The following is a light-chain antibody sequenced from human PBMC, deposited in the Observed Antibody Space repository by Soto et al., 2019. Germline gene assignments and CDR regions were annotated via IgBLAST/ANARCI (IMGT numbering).Light chain of an antibody. CDR3: QQYNSLYT. Sequence: DIQMTQSPSTLSSSVGDRVTITCRASQSISSWLAWYQQKPGKAPTRLIYKASSLESGVPSRFSGSGSATVITTIISLLQPDDVANYCYQQYNSLYTFGQGTKLEIK. CDR2: KAS. J-gene: IGKJ2*01. CDR1: QSISSW. V-gene: IGKV1-5*03.